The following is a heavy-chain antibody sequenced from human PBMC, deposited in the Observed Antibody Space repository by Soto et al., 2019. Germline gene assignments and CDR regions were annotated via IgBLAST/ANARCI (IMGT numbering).Heavy chain of an antibody. Sequence: SETLSLTCTVSGGSFDITSSYWAWVRQPTGERMEWIAYIYYSGSTYYNPSLKSRITISVDTSTNQLSLWLSSVTAADTAVYYCATVPIVGTKPYYFDSWGQGTLVTVSS. CDR2: IYYSGST. J-gene: IGHJ4*02. V-gene: IGHV4-39*02. CDR1: GGSFDITSSY. D-gene: IGHD1-1*01. CDR3: ATVPIVGTKPYYFDS.